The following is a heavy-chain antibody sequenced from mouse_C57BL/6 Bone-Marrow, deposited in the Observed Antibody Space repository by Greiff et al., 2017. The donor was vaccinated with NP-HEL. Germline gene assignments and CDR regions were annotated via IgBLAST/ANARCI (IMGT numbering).Heavy chain of an antibody. CDR1: GFTFSDYY. D-gene: IGHD2-5*01. J-gene: IGHJ2*01. CDR3: ARASNYDYFDY. Sequence: EVNVVESGGGLVQPGGSLKLSCAASGFTFSDYYMYWVRQTPEKRLEWVAYISNGGGSTYYPDTVKGRFTISRDNAKNTLYLQMSRLKSEDTAMYYCARASNYDYFDYWGQGTTLTVSS. V-gene: IGHV5-12*01. CDR2: ISNGGGST.